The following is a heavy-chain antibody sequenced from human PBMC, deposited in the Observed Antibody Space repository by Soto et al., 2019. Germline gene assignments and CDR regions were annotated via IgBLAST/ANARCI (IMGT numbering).Heavy chain of an antibody. CDR1: WFTLWNYA. V-gene: IGHV3-23*01. CDR3: ARPYGGKIGDALDL. D-gene: IGHD2-15*01. Sequence: GALGIPRAAPWFTLWNYALRWGRQAPGKGLGWCSTPSDSADSAYYADSVKGRFTISRDNSKNTLYLQMNSLRAEDTAVYYCARPYGGKIGDALDLWGQGTTVTVSS. J-gene: IGHJ3*01. CDR2: PSDSADSA.